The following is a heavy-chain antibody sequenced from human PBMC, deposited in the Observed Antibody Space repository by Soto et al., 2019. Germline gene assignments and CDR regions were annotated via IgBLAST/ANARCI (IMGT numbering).Heavy chain of an antibody. CDR2: IYYTGST. CDR3: ARGIVGATGPFAY. V-gene: IGHV4-59*01. D-gene: IGHD1-26*01. J-gene: IGHJ4*02. CDR1: GGSISSYY. Sequence: QVQLQESGPGLVKPSETLSLTCSVSGGSISSYYWNWIRQPPGKGLECIGYIYYTGSTNYILSHESRVTMSVDTSKNQLSLKLSSLTAADTSVYYCARGIVGATGPFAYWGQGTLVTVSS.